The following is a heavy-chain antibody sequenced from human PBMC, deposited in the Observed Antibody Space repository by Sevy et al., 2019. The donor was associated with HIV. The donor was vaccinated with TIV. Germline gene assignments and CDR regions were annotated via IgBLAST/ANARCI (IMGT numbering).Heavy chain of an antibody. D-gene: IGHD2-8*01. Sequence: GGSLRLSCAASGFAFYDYSMSWIRQAPGKGLEWVATLSFGVGKINNADSVKGRFTISRDNSKNSFYLQMDNLRVEDTALYYCAGEGCTRPHDYWGQGTRVTVSS. CDR1: GFAFYDYS. J-gene: IGHJ4*02. V-gene: IGHV3-23*01. CDR2: LSFGVGKI. CDR3: AGEGCTRPHDY.